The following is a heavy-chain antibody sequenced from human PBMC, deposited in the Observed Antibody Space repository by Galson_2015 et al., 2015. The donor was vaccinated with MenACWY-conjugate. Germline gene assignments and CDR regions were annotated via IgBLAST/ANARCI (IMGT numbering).Heavy chain of an antibody. CDR1: GFTFSSYS. V-gene: IGHV3-53*01. CDR2: IRSAGST. Sequence: SLRLSCAASGFTFSSYSMNWVRQAPVKGPEWISVIRSAGSTVYADSVQGRFTISRDTSKNAVFLQMSNLRAEDTAVYYCARDCSGGGCSYFFDYWGQGTLVTVSS. D-gene: IGHD2-15*01. CDR3: ARDCSGGGCSYFFDY. J-gene: IGHJ4*02.